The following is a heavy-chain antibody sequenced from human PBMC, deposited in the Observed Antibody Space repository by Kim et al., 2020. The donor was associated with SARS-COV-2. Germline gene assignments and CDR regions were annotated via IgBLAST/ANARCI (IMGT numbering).Heavy chain of an antibody. J-gene: IGHJ6*03. Sequence: ASVKVSCEASGYIFTEYGVSWVRQAPGQGPEWLGWISGNSGATDYAPALQGRLIMTTDTSTNTAYMELRSLRSDDTAVYYCARGRGYSFMDVWGEGTTVIVS. CDR3: ARGRGYSFMDV. CDR1: GYIFTEYG. CDR2: ISGNSGAT. D-gene: IGHD2-21*01. V-gene: IGHV1-18*01.